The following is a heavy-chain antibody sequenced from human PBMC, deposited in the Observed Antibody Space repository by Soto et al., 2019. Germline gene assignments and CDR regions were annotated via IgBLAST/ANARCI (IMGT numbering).Heavy chain of an antibody. CDR1: GGSINRSSYY. V-gene: IGHV4-39*01. CDR2: VYYTRST. CDR3: ARRGGGIAETETRGRLDY. J-gene: IGHJ4*02. Sequence: QLQLQESGPGLVKPSETLSLTCSVSGGSINRSSYYWGWIRQPPGKGLEWIGSVYYTRSTDYNPSLKSRVTISKDTSKNQFTLKVRAVTAADTAVYFFARRGGGIAETETRGRLDYWGQGALVTVAS. D-gene: IGHD6-13*01.